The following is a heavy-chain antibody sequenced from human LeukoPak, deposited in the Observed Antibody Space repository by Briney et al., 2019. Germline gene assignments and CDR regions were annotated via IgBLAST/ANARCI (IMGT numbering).Heavy chain of an antibody. Sequence: SETLSLTCTVSGYSISSGYYWAWIRQPPGRGLEWIGSVYYSGTTYYNTSLESRVTISEDTSRNRFSLMLSSVTAADTAVYYCVRQNSDYYYYYLDVWGEGTTVIVSS. CDR3: VRQNSDYYYYYLDV. CDR1: GYSISSGYY. CDR2: VYYSGTT. V-gene: IGHV4-38-2*02. D-gene: IGHD1-7*01. J-gene: IGHJ6*03.